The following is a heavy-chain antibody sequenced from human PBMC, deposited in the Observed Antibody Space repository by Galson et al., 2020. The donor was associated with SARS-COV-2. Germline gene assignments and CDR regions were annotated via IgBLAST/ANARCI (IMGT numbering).Heavy chain of an antibody. D-gene: IGHD3-22*01. CDR1: GLPFSNYW. J-gene: IGHJ6*02. Sequence: GGSLRFSCAALGLPFSNYWMNWARQAPGKGLVRVSRINVDGRSNTYADSVKGRFTISRNNAKNTSYLQLNSLRAEETAVYYCATQEFYDGRDGYEVADYGMDVWGQGTMVTVSS. V-gene: IGHV3-74*01. CDR2: INVDGRSN. CDR3: ATQEFYDGRDGYEVADYGMDV.